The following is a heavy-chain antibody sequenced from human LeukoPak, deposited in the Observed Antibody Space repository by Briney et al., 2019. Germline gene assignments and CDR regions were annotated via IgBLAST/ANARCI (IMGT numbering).Heavy chain of an antibody. Sequence: PGGSPRLSCTASGFTFGDYAMSWFRQAPGKGLEWVGFIRSKAYGGTTEYAASVKGRFTISRDDSKSIAYLQMNSLKTEDTAVYYCTRSPGIAVAGVDYWGQGTLVTVSS. J-gene: IGHJ4*02. CDR1: GFTFGDYA. V-gene: IGHV3-49*03. D-gene: IGHD6-19*01. CDR3: TRSPGIAVAGVDY. CDR2: IRSKAYGGTT.